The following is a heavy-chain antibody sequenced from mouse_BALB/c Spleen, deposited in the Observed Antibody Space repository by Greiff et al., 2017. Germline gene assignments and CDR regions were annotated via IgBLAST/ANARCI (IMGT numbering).Heavy chain of an antibody. D-gene: IGHD6-5*01. J-gene: IGHJ4*01. CDR1: GYTFTSYW. Sequence: QVQLQQSGAELAKPGASVKMSCKASGYTFTSYWMHWVKQRPGQGLEWIGYINPSTGYTEYNQKFKDKATLTADKSSSTAYMQLSSLTSEDSAVYYCARAAYGRAMDYWGQGTSVTVSS. CDR2: INPSTGYT. CDR3: ARAAYGRAMDY. V-gene: IGHV1-7*01.